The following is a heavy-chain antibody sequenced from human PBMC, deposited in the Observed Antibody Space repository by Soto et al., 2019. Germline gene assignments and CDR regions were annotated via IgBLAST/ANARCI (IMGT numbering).Heavy chain of an antibody. J-gene: IGHJ4*02. CDR3: ARLNYYDSSGYDY. Sequence: LALPCSLSGGFISSGGYYWGWLRQHPGKGLEWIGYIYYSGSTYYNPSLKSRVTISVDTSKNQFSLKLSSVTAADTAVYYCARLNYYDSSGYDYWGQGTLVTVSS. CDR1: GGFISSGGYY. CDR2: IYYSGST. V-gene: IGHV4-31*03. D-gene: IGHD3-22*01.